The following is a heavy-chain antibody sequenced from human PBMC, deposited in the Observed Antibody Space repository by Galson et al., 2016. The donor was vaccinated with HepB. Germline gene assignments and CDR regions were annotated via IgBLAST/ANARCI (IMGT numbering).Heavy chain of an antibody. Sequence: SLRLSCAASGYTFSRNGMNWVRQAPGRGLEWVSYISVYRTIYYADSVKGRFTISRDDARNSLYLQMNTLRADDTAVYYCARSVEGHFDYWGQGILVTVSS. CDR3: ARSVEGHFDY. CDR1: GYTFSRNG. J-gene: IGHJ4*02. D-gene: IGHD1-1*01. V-gene: IGHV3-48*04. CDR2: ISVYRTI.